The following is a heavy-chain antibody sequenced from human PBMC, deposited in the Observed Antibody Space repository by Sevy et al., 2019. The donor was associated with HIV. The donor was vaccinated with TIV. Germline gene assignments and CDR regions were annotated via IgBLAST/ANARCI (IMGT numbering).Heavy chain of an antibody. D-gene: IGHD6-13*01. CDR3: ARSISWYASFDY. V-gene: IGHV1-69*13. Sequence: ASVKVSCKASGRTFNNYAISWVRQAPGQGLEWMGGIIPMLGTAYYVQKFQDRVTITADEFTSTAYMELSSLRSEDTAVYYCARSISWYASFDYWGQGTLVTVSS. CDR2: IIPMLGTA. CDR1: GRTFNNYA. J-gene: IGHJ4*02.